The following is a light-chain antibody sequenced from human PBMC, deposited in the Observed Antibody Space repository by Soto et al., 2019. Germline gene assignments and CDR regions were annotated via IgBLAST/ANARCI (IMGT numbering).Light chain of an antibody. J-gene: IGKJ2*01. CDR2: AAS. V-gene: IGKV1-39*01. CDR1: QSISSY. CDR3: QQSYSTLYT. Sequence: DIQMTQSPSSLSASVGDRVTITCRASQSISSYLNWYQQKPGKAPTLLIYAASSLQSGVPSRFSGSGCVTDFTPTISSLQPEDFATYYYQQSYSTLYTFGQGTKLEIK.